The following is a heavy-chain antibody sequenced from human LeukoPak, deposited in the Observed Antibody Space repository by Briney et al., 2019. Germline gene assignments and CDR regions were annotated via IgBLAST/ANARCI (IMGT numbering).Heavy chain of an antibody. V-gene: IGHV3-7*01. J-gene: IGHJ6*02. CDR3: ARDENGHNYKDGMDV. Sequence: GGSLRLSCAASGFDFSSFSMSWVRQAPGKGLEWVANLKEDGTEEEYLDSVRGRFTIFRDNAKKSLDLQMNSLRAEDTAVYYCARDENGHNYKDGMDVWGQGATVTVSS. D-gene: IGHD3-10*01. CDR2: LKEDGTEE. CDR1: GFDFSSFS.